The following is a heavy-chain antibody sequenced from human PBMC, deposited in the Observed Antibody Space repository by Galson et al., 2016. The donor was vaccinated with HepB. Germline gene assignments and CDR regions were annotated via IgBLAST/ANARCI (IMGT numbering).Heavy chain of an antibody. V-gene: IGHV3-33*01. Sequence: SLRLSCAASGFIFSNYGIHWVRQAPGKGLEWVAGLWYDGTNKYYPDSVKGRFTISRDTSKNTLYLQMDSLRAEDTAVYYCARGLVYYFDYWGQGTLVTVSS. CDR2: LWYDGTNK. J-gene: IGHJ4*02. D-gene: IGHD6-19*01. CDR3: ARGLVYYFDY. CDR1: GFIFSNYG.